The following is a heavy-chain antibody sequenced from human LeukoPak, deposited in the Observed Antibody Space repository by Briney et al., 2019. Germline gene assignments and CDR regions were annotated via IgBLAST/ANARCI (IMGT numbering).Heavy chain of an antibody. CDR1: GGSISSGGYY. V-gene: IGHV4-31*03. CDR2: ISNGGST. D-gene: IGHD3-22*01. J-gene: IGHJ4*02. Sequence: NPSETLSLTCTVSGGSISSGGYYWSWIRQHPGKGLEWIGYISNGGSTYDNPSLKSRVTISVDTSKNQFSLKLSSVTAADTAVYYCAREEIVDHYFDYWGQGTLVTVSS. CDR3: AREEIVDHYFDY.